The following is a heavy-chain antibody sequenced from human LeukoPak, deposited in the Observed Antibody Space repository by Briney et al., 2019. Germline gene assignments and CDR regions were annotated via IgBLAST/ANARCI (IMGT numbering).Heavy chain of an antibody. J-gene: IGHJ4*02. CDR1: GYGFTSYW. V-gene: IGHV5-51*01. CDR3: ARHADYGDNSKLGY. Sequence: GESLKISCKGSGYGFTSYWISWVRQMPGKGLEWMGIIYPGDSDTRYSPSFQGHVTISADKSISTAYLQWSGLRASDTAMYYCARHADYGDNSKLGYWGQGTLVTVSS. D-gene: IGHD4-23*01. CDR2: IYPGDSDT.